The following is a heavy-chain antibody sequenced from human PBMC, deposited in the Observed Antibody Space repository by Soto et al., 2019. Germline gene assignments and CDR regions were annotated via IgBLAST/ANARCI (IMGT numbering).Heavy chain of an antibody. Sequence: QVQLVQSGAEVKNPGASVKVSCKASGYTCTSYGISWVRQAPGQGLEWMGWISAYNGNTNYAQKLQVRVTMTTDTSTSTAAMELRSMRSDATALYYCARRRISGWYDSPLDYCGQGTLVTVAS. J-gene: IGHJ4*02. CDR3: ARRRISGWYDSPLDY. V-gene: IGHV1-18*04. CDR2: ISAYNGNT. CDR1: GYTCTSYG. D-gene: IGHD6-19*01.